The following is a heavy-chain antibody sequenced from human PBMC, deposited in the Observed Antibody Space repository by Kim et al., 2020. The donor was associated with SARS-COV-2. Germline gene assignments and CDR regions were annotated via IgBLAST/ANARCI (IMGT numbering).Heavy chain of an antibody. D-gene: IGHD3-10*01. J-gene: IGHJ4*02. CDR3: ARDGNLYRSGTFFDN. Sequence: ADALKGRLTISRDNSKNSLALQINSLRAEDTAVYYCARDGNLYRSGTFFDNWGQGTLLTVSS. V-gene: IGHV3-11*06.